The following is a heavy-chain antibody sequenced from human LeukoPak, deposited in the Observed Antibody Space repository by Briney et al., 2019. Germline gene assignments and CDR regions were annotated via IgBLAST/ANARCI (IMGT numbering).Heavy chain of an antibody. D-gene: IGHD1-26*01. J-gene: IGHJ6*03. V-gene: IGHV4-59*01. CDR3: ARESSGRWDYMDV. CDR2: IYYTGDI. Sequence: ASETLSLTCTVSDGSITGSYWSWVRQPPGKGLGYIGYIYYTGDINYNPSLSSRVAMSIDTSRNQFSLKLTSVTPADTAVYYCARESSGRWDYMDVWGKGTTVTVSS. CDR1: DGSITGSY.